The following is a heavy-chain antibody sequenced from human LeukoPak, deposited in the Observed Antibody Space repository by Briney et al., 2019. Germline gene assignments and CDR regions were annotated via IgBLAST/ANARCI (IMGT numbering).Heavy chain of an antibody. CDR3: AKDIQSSA. Sequence: PGGSLRLSCAASGFTFSTYGMHWVRQAPGKGLEWVAVIWFDGSNKYNADSVKGRFTISRDNSKKTLSLQMNSLRVEDTAIYYCAKDIQSSAWGLGTMVTVSS. D-gene: IGHD5-24*01. J-gene: IGHJ3*01. V-gene: IGHV3-33*06. CDR2: IWFDGSNK. CDR1: GFTFSTYG.